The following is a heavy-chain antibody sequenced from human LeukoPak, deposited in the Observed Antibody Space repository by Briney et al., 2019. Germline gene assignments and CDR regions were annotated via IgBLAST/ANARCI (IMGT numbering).Heavy chain of an antibody. J-gene: IGHJ6*02. CDR2: IYDSGST. V-gene: IGHV4-59*08. D-gene: IGHD3-10*01. Sequence: SETLSLTCTVSGGSISSYYWSWIRQPPGKGLEWIGYIYDSGSTDYNPSLKSRVTISLDTSKKQFSLKLTSVTATDTAVFYCARHYYGSGSSPMDVWGQGTTVTVSS. CDR1: GGSISSYY. CDR3: ARHYYGSGSSPMDV.